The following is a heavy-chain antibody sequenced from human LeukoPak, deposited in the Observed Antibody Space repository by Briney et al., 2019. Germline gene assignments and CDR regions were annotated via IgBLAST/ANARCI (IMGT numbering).Heavy chain of an antibody. Sequence: TSETLSLTCAVYGGSFSGYYWSWIRQPPGKGLEWIGEINHSGSTNYNPSLKSRVTISVDTSKNQFSLKLSSVTAADTAVYYCARERYNWNDGRVGAFDIWGQGTMVTVSS. CDR1: GGSFSGYY. V-gene: IGHV4-34*01. CDR2: INHSGST. D-gene: IGHD1-1*01. CDR3: ARERYNWNDGRVGAFDI. J-gene: IGHJ3*02.